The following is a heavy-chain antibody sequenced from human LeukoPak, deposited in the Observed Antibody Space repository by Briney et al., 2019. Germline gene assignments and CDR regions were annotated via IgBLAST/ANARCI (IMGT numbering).Heavy chain of an antibody. CDR3: ARELRFLEWLLFDP. CDR1: GFTFSSYS. D-gene: IGHD3-3*01. Sequence: GGSLRLSCAASGFTFSSYSMSWVRQAPGKGLEWVSSISSSSSYIYYADSVKGRFTISRDNAENSLYLQMNSLRAEDTAVYYCARELRFLEWLLFDPWGQGTLVTVSS. CDR2: ISSSSSYI. J-gene: IGHJ5*02. V-gene: IGHV3-21*01.